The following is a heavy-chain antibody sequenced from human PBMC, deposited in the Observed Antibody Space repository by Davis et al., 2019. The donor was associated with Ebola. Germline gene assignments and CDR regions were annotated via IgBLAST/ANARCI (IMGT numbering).Heavy chain of an antibody. D-gene: IGHD1-14*01. CDR2: IYYSGST. CDR1: GGSISSSSYY. CDR3: ARVTTYYYYYGMDV. V-gene: IGHV4-61*05. J-gene: IGHJ6*02. Sequence: MPSETLSLTCTVSGGSISSSSYYWSWIRQPPGKGLEWIGYIYYSGSTNYNPSLKSRVTISVDTSKNQFSLKLSSVTAADTAVYYCARVTTYYYYYGMDVWGQGTTVTVSS.